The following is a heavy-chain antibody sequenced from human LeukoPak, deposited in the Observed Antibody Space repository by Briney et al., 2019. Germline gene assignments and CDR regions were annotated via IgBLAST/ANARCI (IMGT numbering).Heavy chain of an antibody. CDR2: ILYSGTT. D-gene: IGHD5-24*01. Sequence: SETLSLTCTVSGGSISSYYWSWIRQPPGKGREWMGYILYSGTTNYNPSLQSRVTISVDTSKSQFSLKLSSVTAADTAVYYCARHNKVEPTFDYWGQGTLVTVSS. V-gene: IGHV4-59*08. J-gene: IGHJ4*02. CDR3: ARHNKVEPTFDY. CDR1: GGSISSYY.